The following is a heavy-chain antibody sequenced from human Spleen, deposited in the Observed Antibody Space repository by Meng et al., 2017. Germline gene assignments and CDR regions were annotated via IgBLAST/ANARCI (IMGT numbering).Heavy chain of an antibody. D-gene: IGHD1-1*01. CDR2: ISETAVTT. CDR1: GFTYSSYG. Sequence: GESLKISCVTSGFTYSSYGMSWVRQAPGKGLEWVSAISETAVTTSYANSVKGRFTISRDNSKNTLYLQMNSLRAEDTAVYYCATKTTELDNWGQGTQVTVSS. CDR3: ATKTTELDN. V-gene: IGHV3-23*01. J-gene: IGHJ4*02.